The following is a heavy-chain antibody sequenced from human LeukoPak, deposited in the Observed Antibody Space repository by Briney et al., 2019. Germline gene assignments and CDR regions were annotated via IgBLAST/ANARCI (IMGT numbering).Heavy chain of an antibody. J-gene: IGHJ4*02. CDR2: VREDGAVK. CDR1: AFTFSSYG. CDR3: ASLAGGYFIDH. Sequence: PGGSLRLSCAASAFTFSSYGMHWVRQAPGKGLEWVATVREDGAVKYYVDSVKGRITISRDNAKNSLYLQINSPRVEDTAVYYCASLAGGYFIDHWGQGTLVTVSS. V-gene: IGHV3-7*01. D-gene: IGHD1-26*01.